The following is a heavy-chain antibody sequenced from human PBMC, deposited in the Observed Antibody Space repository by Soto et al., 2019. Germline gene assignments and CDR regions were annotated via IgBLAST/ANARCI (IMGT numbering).Heavy chain of an antibody. D-gene: IGHD2-15*01. CDR3: AAAPRY. Sequence: SETLSLTCTVSGGSLSSSSFHWGWVRQPPGKGLEWIGCIYDSGSTNYSPSLKSRVTISVDTSKNQFSLRLSSVTAEDTAVYYCAAAPRYWGQGTLVTVSS. CDR1: GGSLSSSSFH. J-gene: IGHJ4*02. CDR2: IYDSGST. V-gene: IGHV4-39*07.